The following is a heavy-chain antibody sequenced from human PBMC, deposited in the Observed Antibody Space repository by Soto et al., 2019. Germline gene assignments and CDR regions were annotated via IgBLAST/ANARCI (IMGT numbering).Heavy chain of an antibody. CDR3: ARHISSWDCSGGSCYELDY. Sequence: SETLSLTCTVSGGSISSGGYYWSWIRQHPGKGLEWIGYIYYSGSTNYNPSLKSRVTISVDTSKNQFSLKLSSVTAADTAVYYCARHISSWDCSGGSCYELDYWGQGTLVTVSS. D-gene: IGHD2-15*01. V-gene: IGHV4-61*08. CDR2: IYYSGST. J-gene: IGHJ4*02. CDR1: GGSISSGGYY.